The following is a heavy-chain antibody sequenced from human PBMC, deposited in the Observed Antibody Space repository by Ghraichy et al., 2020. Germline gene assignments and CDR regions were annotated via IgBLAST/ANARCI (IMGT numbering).Heavy chain of an antibody. V-gene: IGHV4-59*01. CDR1: GGSISSYY. CDR3: ARVTTYYYYYYMDV. Sequence: SQTLSLTCTVSGGSISSYYWSWIRQPPGQGLEWIGYIYYSGSTNYNPSLKSRVTISVDTSKNQFSLKLSSVTAADTAVYYCARVTTYYYYYYMDVWGKGTTVTVAS. CDR2: IYYSGST. J-gene: IGHJ6*03. D-gene: IGHD4-11*01.